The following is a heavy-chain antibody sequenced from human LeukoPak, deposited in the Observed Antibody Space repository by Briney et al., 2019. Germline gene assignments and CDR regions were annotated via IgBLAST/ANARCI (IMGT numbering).Heavy chain of an antibody. CDR2: IDSSSSAI. V-gene: IGHV3-48*01. D-gene: IGHD2-15*01. Sequence: GGSLRLPCAASGFAFSDYSMNWVRQAPGKGLEWVSYIDSSSSAIYYADSVKGRFTISRDNAENSLYLQMNSLRAEDTAVYFCARARYCSGNTCYHNFDFWGQGTLVTVSS. J-gene: IGHJ4*02. CDR1: GFAFSDYS. CDR3: ARARYCSGNTCYHNFDF.